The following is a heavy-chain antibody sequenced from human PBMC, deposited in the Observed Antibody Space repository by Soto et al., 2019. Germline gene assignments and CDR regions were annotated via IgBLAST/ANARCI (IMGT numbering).Heavy chain of an antibody. V-gene: IGHV1-3*01. CDR3: ARDRNHDSSGYYAY. J-gene: IGHJ4*02. D-gene: IGHD3-22*01. CDR1: GYIFSRYA. CDR2: IDAGNGHT. Sequence: ASVKVSCKAYGYIFSRYAIHWVRQAPGQRLEWMGWIDAGNGHTKYSQRLQGRVTITRDTSATTAYMELNSLRSEDTAVYYCARDRNHDSSGYYAYWGRGTLATVSS.